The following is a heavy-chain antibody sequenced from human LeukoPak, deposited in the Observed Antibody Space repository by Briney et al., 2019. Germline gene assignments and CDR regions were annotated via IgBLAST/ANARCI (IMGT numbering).Heavy chain of an antibody. CDR3: GKFGLGANFNY. CDR2: IYYSGST. Sequence: SETLSLTCTVSGGSISSYYWSWIRQPPGKGLEWIGYIYYSGSTNYNPSLKSRVTISVDTSKNQFSLKLSSVTAADTAVYYCGKFGLGANFNYWGQGTLVTVSS. V-gene: IGHV4-59*01. D-gene: IGHD3-10*01. CDR1: GGSISSYY. J-gene: IGHJ4*02.